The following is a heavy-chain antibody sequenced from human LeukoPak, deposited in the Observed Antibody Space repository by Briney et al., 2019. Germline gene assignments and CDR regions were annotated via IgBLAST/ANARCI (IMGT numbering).Heavy chain of an antibody. D-gene: IGHD3-22*01. CDR2: ISAGGGST. Sequence: PGGSLRLSCAASAFTFSSHAMSWVRQTPGKGLEWVSVISAGGGSTHYADSVKGRFTISRDNSKDTLYLHMNSPRADDTAVYFCAYYDSSGYYYGRLRYWGQGTPVTVSS. CDR1: AFTFSSHA. J-gene: IGHJ4*02. V-gene: IGHV3-23*01. CDR3: AYYDSSGYYYGRLRY.